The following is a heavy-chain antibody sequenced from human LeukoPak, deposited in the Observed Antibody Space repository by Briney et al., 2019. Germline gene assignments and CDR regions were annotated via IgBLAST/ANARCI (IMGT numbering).Heavy chain of an antibody. D-gene: IGHD3-9*01. CDR3: ARGQYDILTGLPLPDS. CDR2: IKSDGSST. J-gene: IGHJ4*02. CDR1: GFTFSSYW. Sequence: PGGSLRLSCAASGFTFSSYWMHWVRQVPGKGLVWVSRIKSDGSSTNYADSVKGRFTISRDNAKNTLYLQMNSLRAEDTAVYYCARGQYDILTGLPLPDSWGQGTLVTVSS. V-gene: IGHV3-74*01.